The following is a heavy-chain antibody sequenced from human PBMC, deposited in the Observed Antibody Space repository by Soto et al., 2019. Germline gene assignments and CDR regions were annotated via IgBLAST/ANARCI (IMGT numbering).Heavy chain of an antibody. D-gene: IGHD3-10*01. Sequence: EVQLVESGGGLVQPGGSLRLSCAASGFTFSSYSMNWVRQAPGKGLEWVSYISSSSSTIYYADSVKGRFTISRDNAKNSLYLQMNSPRAEDTAVYYCARGGILGSGSYGRYWGQGTLVTVSS. V-gene: IGHV3-48*01. CDR3: ARGGILGSGSYGRY. CDR1: GFTFSSYS. CDR2: ISSSSSTI. J-gene: IGHJ4*02.